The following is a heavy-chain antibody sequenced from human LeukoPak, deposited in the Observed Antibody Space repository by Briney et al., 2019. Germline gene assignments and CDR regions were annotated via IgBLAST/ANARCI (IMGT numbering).Heavy chain of an antibody. Sequence: GGSLRLSCAASGFTVSSNYMSWVRQAPGKGLEWVSVIYSGGSTYYADSVKGRFTISRDNSKNTLYLQMNSLRAEDTAVYYCAKSASGSYYGYYYYYMDVWGKGTTVTVSS. CDR1: GFTVSSNY. CDR2: IYSGGST. D-gene: IGHD1-26*01. V-gene: IGHV3-66*01. CDR3: AKSASGSYYGYYYYYMDV. J-gene: IGHJ6*03.